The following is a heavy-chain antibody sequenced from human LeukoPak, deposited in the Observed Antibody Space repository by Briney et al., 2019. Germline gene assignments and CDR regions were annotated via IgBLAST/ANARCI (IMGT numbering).Heavy chain of an antibody. V-gene: IGHV1-18*01. Sequence: ASVEVSCKASGYTFANYGISWVRQAPGQGLEWMGWISPYNGNTNYAQKLQGRVTMTTDTSTNTAYMELRSLKSDDTAVYYCARDRTTVTSHPDYWGQGTLVTVS. CDR2: ISPYNGNT. CDR3: ARDRTTVTSHPDY. CDR1: GYTFANYG. D-gene: IGHD4-11*01. J-gene: IGHJ4*02.